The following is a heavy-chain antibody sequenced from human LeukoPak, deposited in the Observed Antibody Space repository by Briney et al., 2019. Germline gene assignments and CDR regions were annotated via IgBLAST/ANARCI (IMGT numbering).Heavy chain of an antibody. CDR2: ISAYNGNT. V-gene: IGHV1-18*04. D-gene: IGHD6-13*01. J-gene: IGHJ4*02. CDR3: ARAIAAAGTAGFPDDY. CDR1: GYTFTSYY. Sequence: GASVKVSCKASGYTFTSYYMHWVRQAPGQGLEWMGWISAYNGNTNYAQKLQGRVTMTTDTSTSTAYMELRSLRSDDTAVYYCARAIAAAGTAGFPDDYWGQGTLVTVSS.